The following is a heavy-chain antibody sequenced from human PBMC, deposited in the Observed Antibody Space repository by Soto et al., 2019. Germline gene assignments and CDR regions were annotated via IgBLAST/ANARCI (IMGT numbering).Heavy chain of an antibody. J-gene: IGHJ4*02. Sequence: SDTLSLTCTVSGGSISIGGYYWSWIRQHPGKGLEWIGYIYYSGSTYYNPSLKSRVTISVDTSKNQFSLKLSSVTAADTAVYYCATGYYYDSSGYLGSWGQGTLVTVSS. V-gene: IGHV4-31*03. CDR2: IYYSGST. CDR3: ATGYYYDSSGYLGS. D-gene: IGHD3-22*01. CDR1: GGSISIGGYY.